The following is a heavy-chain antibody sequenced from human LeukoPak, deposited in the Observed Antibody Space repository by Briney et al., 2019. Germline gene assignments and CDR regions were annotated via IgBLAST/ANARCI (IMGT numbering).Heavy chain of an antibody. D-gene: IGHD5-18*01. Sequence: SETLSLTCAVYGGSFSGDYWSWIRQPPGKGLEWIGEINHGGSTNYNPSLKSRVTISVDTSKNQFSLKLSSVTAADTAVYYCASGAYGYDAFDIWGQGTMVTVSS. V-gene: IGHV4-34*01. J-gene: IGHJ3*02. CDR3: ASGAYGYDAFDI. CDR1: GGSFSGDY. CDR2: INHGGST.